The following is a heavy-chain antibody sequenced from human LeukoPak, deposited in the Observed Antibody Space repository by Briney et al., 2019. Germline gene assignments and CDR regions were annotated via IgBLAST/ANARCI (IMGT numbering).Heavy chain of an antibody. CDR2: IYSGGTT. J-gene: IGHJ4*02. CDR1: GFTVSSNY. Sequence: GGSLRLSCAASGFTVSSNYMSWVRQAPGKGLEWVSGIYSGGTTYYADSVKARFSISRDNSKNTLYLQMNSLRAEDMAVYYCARQRPFDYWGQGTLVTVSS. CDR3: ARQRPFDY. V-gene: IGHV3-53*01.